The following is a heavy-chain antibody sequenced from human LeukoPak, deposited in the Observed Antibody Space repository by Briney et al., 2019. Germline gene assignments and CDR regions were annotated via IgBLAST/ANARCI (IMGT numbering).Heavy chain of an antibody. D-gene: IGHD6-6*01. V-gene: IGHV3-33*05. CDR1: GFTFSSYG. CDR3: AKVPPYSSSEFFDY. CDR2: ISYDGSNK. Sequence: PGGSLRLSCAASGFTFSSYGMHWVRQAPGKGLEWVAVISYDGSNKYYADSVKGRFTISRDNSKNTLYLQMNSLRAEDTAVYYCAKVPPYSSSEFFDYWGQGILVTVSS. J-gene: IGHJ4*02.